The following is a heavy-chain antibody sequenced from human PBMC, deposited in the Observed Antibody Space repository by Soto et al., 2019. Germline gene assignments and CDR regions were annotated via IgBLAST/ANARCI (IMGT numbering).Heavy chain of an antibody. D-gene: IGHD3-3*01. CDR2: ISADGGTT. CDR1: AFTFSSYA. Sequence: EVQLLESGGGLVQPGGSLRLSCAASAFTFSSYAMSWVRQAPGKGLEWVSVISADGGTTYYVDSVRGRFTISRDNSKNTLYLQMNSLRADDTAVYYCAKGMANTLFGVDTLFDYWGQGTLVTVSS. J-gene: IGHJ4*02. V-gene: IGHV3-23*01. CDR3: AKGMANTLFGVDTLFDY.